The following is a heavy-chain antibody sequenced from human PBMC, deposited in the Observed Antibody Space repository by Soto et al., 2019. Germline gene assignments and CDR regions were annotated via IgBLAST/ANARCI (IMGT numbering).Heavy chain of an antibody. V-gene: IGHV1-46*01. Sequence: ASVKVSCKASGYTFTSYYMHWVRQAPGQGLEWMGIINPSGGSTSYAQKFQGRVTMTRDTSTSTVYMELSSLRSDDRAVYFCAKAQIFRRSSLVLLAYGGKGTRDPVS. CDR1: GYTFTSYY. CDR3: AKAQIFRRSSLVLLAY. CDR2: INPSGGST. D-gene: IGHD3-10*01. J-gene: IGHJ1*01.